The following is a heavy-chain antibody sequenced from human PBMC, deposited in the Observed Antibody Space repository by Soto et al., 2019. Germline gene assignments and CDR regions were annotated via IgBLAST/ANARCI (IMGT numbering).Heavy chain of an antibody. J-gene: IGHJ6*01. D-gene: IGHD6-13*01. Sequence: ESLNISGNCSGSDGDTYWINWFRQTPGKGLEWMGRIDPIDSKTKYSPSLECHITISVDKSISTTYLQWRSLKASDTAIYYCARRIAAAGGYYYYALDVWGQGPAVTVSS. V-gene: IGHV5-10-1*01. CDR1: GSDGDTYW. CDR2: IDPIDSKT. CDR3: ARRIAAAGGYYYYALDV.